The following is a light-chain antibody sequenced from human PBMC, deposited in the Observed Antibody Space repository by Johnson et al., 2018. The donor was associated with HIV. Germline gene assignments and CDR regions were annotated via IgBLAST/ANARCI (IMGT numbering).Light chain of an antibody. CDR1: SSNIGNNY. CDR3: GTWASSLSVYV. CDR2: ENN. V-gene: IGLV1-51*02. J-gene: IGLJ1*01. Sequence: QSVLTQPPSVSAAPGQKVTISCSGSSSNIGNNYVSWYQQLPGTAPKLLIYENNKRPSGIPDRFSGSKSGTSATLGITGLQTGDEADYYCGTWASSLSVYVFGTGTKVTFL.